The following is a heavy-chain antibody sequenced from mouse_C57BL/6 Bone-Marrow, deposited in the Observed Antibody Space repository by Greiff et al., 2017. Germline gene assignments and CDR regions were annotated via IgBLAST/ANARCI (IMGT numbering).Heavy chain of an antibody. Sequence: VQLVESGPGLVAPSQSLSISCTASGFSLTSYGVHWVRQPPGKGLEWLVVIWSDGSTTYNSALKSRMTISKDNSKSQVVLKMNSLQTDDTAVYYCARHYGSSYPWFAYWGQGTLVTVSA. CDR2: IWSDGST. D-gene: IGHD1-1*01. CDR1: GFSLTSYG. V-gene: IGHV2-6-1*01. J-gene: IGHJ3*01. CDR3: ARHYGSSYPWFAY.